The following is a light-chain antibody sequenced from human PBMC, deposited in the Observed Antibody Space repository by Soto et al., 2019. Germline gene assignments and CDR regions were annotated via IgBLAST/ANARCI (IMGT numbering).Light chain of an antibody. Sequence: QSALTQPAAVSGSPGQSITISCTGTSSDVGAYNSVSWYQHHPGKAPKLMIYDVSNRPSGVSNRFSGSKSGNTASLTISGLQAEDEADYYCSSYTITSTYVFGTGTKVTVL. J-gene: IGLJ1*01. V-gene: IGLV2-14*03. CDR3: SSYTITSTYV. CDR1: SSDVGAYNS. CDR2: DVS.